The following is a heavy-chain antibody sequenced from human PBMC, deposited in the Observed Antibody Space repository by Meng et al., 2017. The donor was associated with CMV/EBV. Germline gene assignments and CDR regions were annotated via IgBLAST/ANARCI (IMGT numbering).Heavy chain of an antibody. CDR1: GFTFPLYF. CDR3: ARGKHYSGSNLDEAFDI. CDR2: ISSSLNSI. Sequence: GESLKISCAASGFTFPLYFMNWVRQAPGKGLEWVSSISSSLNSIYYADSVEGRFTIYRDNANNSLHLQMSSLRVEDTAVYYCARGKHYSGSNLDEAFDIWGQGTVVTV. J-gene: IGHJ3*02. V-gene: IGHV3-21*06. D-gene: IGHD1-26*01.